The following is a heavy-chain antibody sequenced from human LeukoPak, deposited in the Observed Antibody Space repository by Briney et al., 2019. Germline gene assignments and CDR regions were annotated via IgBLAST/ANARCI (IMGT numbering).Heavy chain of an antibody. Sequence: SVKVPCKASGGTFSSYAISWVRQAPGQGLEWMGGIIPIFGTANYAQKFQGRVTITADESTSTAYMELSSLRSEDTAVYYCARNIMLAAVKGWFDPWGQGTLVTVSS. CDR3: ARNIMLAAVKGWFDP. D-gene: IGHD3-16*01. V-gene: IGHV1-69*13. J-gene: IGHJ5*02. CDR1: GGTFSSYA. CDR2: IIPIFGTA.